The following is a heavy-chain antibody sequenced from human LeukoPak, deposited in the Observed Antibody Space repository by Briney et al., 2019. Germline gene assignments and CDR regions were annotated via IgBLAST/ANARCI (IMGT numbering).Heavy chain of an antibody. V-gene: IGHV3-48*03. Sequence: GGSLGLSCVASGFTFSSYEMNWVRQAPGKGLEWVSYISSSGFTIYYADSVKGRFTISRDNAKNSLYLQMSSLRAEDTAVYYCTRVEETATTAAIIRKYSYYYYYMDVWGKGNTVTVSS. CDR2: ISSSGFTI. D-gene: IGHD4-11*01. CDR1: GFTFSSYE. CDR3: TRVEETATTAAIIRKYSYYYYYMDV. J-gene: IGHJ6*03.